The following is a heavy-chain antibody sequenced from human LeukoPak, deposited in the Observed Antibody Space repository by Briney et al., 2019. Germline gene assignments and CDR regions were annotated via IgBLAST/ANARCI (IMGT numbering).Heavy chain of an antibody. CDR2: INPNSGGT. CDR1: GYTFTGYY. D-gene: IGHD2-21*02. CDR3: ARVKGDWPYWYFDL. J-gene: IGHJ2*01. V-gene: IGHV1-2*02. Sequence: ASVKVSCKASGYTFTGYYMHWVRQAPGQGLEWMGWINPNSGGTNYAQKFQGRVTMTRDTSISTAYMELSRLRSDDTAVYYCARVKGDWPYWYFDLWGRGTLVTVSS.